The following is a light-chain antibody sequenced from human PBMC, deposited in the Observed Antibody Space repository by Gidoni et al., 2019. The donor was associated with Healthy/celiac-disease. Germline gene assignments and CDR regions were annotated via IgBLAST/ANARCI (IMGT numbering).Light chain of an antibody. CDR2: SNN. Sequence: QSVLTQPPSASGTPGQRVTISCSGSSSNIGSNTVNWYQQLPGTAPKLLLYSNNQRPSGVPDRFSGSNSGTSASLAISGLQSEDEADYYCAAWDDSLNGHVVFGGGTKLTVL. CDR3: AAWDDSLNGHVV. V-gene: IGLV1-44*01. CDR1: SSNIGSNT. J-gene: IGLJ2*01.